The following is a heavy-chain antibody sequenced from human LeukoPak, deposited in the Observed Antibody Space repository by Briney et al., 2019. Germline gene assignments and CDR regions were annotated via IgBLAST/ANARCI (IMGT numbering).Heavy chain of an antibody. CDR1: GFTFSSYA. J-gene: IGHJ6*02. D-gene: IGHD6-13*01. CDR2: ISYDGSNK. Sequence: GGSLRLSCAASGFTFSSYAMHWVRQAPGKGLEWVAVISYDGSNKYYADSVKGRFTISRDNSKNALYLQMSSLRAEDTAVYYCARSAAAGNPRDYYYGMDVWGQGTTVTVSS. CDR3: ARSAAAGNPRDYYYGMDV. V-gene: IGHV3-30-3*01.